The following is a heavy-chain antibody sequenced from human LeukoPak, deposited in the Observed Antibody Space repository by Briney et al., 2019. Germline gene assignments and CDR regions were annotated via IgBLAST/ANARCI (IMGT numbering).Heavy chain of an antibody. CDR3: ANREGGGSYDVSFDY. V-gene: IGHV3-23*01. D-gene: IGHD1-26*01. Sequence: PGGSLRLSCAASGFTFSNYAMRWVRQAPGKGLEWVSGISGSGDSAYYADSVKGRFTISRDNSKNTLYLQMNSLRAEDTAVYYCANREGGGSYDVSFDYWGQGTLVTVSS. J-gene: IGHJ4*02. CDR2: ISGSGDSA. CDR1: GFTFSNYA.